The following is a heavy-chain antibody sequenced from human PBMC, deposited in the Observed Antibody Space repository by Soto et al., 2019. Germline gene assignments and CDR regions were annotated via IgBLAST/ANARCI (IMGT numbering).Heavy chain of an antibody. J-gene: IGHJ4*02. D-gene: IGHD3-22*01. V-gene: IGHV3-33*01. CDR2: IWFDGSNR. CDR3: AREGDSSGYPVYFDF. Sequence: GGSVRLSCAASGFSFSKFAMHWVRQAPGKGLECVAVIWFDGSNRDYADSVKGRFTVSRDNSENTLSLQMNNLRADDTGVYYCAREGDSSGYPVYFDFWGQGTVVTVSS. CDR1: GFSFSKFA.